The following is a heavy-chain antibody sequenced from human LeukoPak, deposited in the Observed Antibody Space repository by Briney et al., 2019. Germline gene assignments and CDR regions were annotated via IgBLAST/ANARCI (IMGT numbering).Heavy chain of an antibody. CDR1: GFTFSSYW. Sequence: GSLRLSCAASGFTFSSYWMSWIRQPPGKGLEWIGYIYYSGSTNYNPSLKSRVTISVDTSKNQFSLKLSSVTAADTAVYYCASSTPTYSSSWYYWGQGTLVTVSS. CDR3: ASSTPTYSSSWYY. J-gene: IGHJ4*02. D-gene: IGHD6-13*01. CDR2: IYYSGST. V-gene: IGHV4-59*08.